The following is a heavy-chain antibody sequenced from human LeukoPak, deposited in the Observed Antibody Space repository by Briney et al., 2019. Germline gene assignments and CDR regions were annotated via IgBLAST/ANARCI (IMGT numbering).Heavy chain of an antibody. D-gene: IGHD6-19*01. CDR3: AREGIAVARPDY. V-gene: IGHV3-30*14. Sequence: GGSLRLSCAASGFTFSSYAMHWVRQAPGKGLEWVAVISYDGSNKYYADSVKGRFTISRDNSKNTLYLQMNSLRAEDTAVYYCAREGIAVARPDYWGQGTLVTVSS. CDR2: ISYDGSNK. J-gene: IGHJ4*02. CDR1: GFTFSSYA.